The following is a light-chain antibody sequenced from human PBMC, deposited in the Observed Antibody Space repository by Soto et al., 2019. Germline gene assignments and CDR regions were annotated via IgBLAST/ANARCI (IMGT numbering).Light chain of an antibody. CDR3: QQHDSLPLT. CDR1: QDIGTY. CDR2: DAS. J-gene: IGKJ4*01. Sequence: DIQMTQSPSSLSASVGDRVTVTCRASQDIGTYLAWYQQKLGKAPKLLIYDASSLETGVPSRFSGSGSGTDFTFAISSLPPEDFATYYCQQHDSLPLTFGGGTKVEIK. V-gene: IGKV1-33*01.